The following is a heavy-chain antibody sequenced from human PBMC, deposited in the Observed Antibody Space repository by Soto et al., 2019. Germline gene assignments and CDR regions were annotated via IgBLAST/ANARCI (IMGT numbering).Heavy chain of an antibody. CDR1: GFTFSSYG. CDR2: ISYDGSNK. Sequence: VQLVESGGGVVQPGRSLRLSCAASGFTFSSYGMHWVRQAPGKGLEWVALISYDGSNKYYAESVKGRFTISRDNSKNTLYLQMNGLRVEDTAVYYCAKVWGVVTASDYWGQGTLVTVSS. V-gene: IGHV3-30*18. J-gene: IGHJ4*02. CDR3: AKVWGVVTASDY. D-gene: IGHD2-21*02.